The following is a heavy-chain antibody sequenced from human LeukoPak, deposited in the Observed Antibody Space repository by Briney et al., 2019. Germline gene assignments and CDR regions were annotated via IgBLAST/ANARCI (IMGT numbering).Heavy chain of an antibody. CDR3: ARAPYYDFWSSYPTKLRANWFDP. D-gene: IGHD3-3*01. V-gene: IGHV4-34*01. J-gene: IGHJ5*02. CDR2: INHSGST. Sequence: SETLSLTCAVYGGSFSGHYWSWVRQPPGKGLEWIGEINHSGSTNYNPSLKSRVTISVDTSKNQFSLKLSSVTAADTAVYYCARAPYYDFWSSYPTKLRANWFDPWGQGTLVTVSS. CDR1: GGSFSGHY.